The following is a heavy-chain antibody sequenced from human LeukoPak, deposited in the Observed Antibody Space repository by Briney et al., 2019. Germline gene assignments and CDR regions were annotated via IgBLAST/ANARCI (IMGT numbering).Heavy chain of an antibody. V-gene: IGHV4-39*01. D-gene: IGHD5-18*01. Sequence: PSETLSLTCTVSGGSISSSSYYWGWIRQPPGKGLEWIGSIYYSGSTYYNPSLKSRVTISVDTSKNQFSLKLSSVTAADTAVYYCAISIRLWTNNWFDPWGQGTLVTVSS. J-gene: IGHJ5*02. CDR1: GGSISSSSYY. CDR3: AISIRLWTNNWFDP. CDR2: IYYSGST.